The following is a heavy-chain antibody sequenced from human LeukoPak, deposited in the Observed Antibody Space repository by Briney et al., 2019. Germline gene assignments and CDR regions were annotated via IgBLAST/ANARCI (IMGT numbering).Heavy chain of an antibody. J-gene: IGHJ4*02. Sequence: GASVKVSCKASGYTFTNYGISWVRQPPGQGLEWMGWINTYNGNTNYAQKFQGRVTMTTDTSTSTAYMELRSLRSDDTAVYYCARVVLDHYYDSSGYLGTLDYWGQGTLVTVSS. D-gene: IGHD3-22*01. CDR1: GYTFTNYG. CDR2: INTYNGNT. V-gene: IGHV1-18*01. CDR3: ARVVLDHYYDSSGYLGTLDY.